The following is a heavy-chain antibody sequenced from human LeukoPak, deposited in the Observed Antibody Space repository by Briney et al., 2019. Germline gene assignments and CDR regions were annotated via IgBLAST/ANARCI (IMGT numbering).Heavy chain of an antibody. D-gene: IGHD4-11*01. CDR2: IQYDESNE. CDR1: GFTFSSYS. Sequence: GGSLRLSCAASGFTFSSYSMTWVRQAPGKGLEWVTFIQYDESNEYYADSVKGRFTISRDNSKNTLYPQMNSLRAEDTAVYYCAKDLYRNYYYMDVWGKGTTVTVSS. CDR3: AKDLYRNYYYMDV. J-gene: IGHJ6*03. V-gene: IGHV3-30*02.